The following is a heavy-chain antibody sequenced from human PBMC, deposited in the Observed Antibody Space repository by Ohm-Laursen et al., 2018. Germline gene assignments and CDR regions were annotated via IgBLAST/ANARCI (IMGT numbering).Heavy chain of an antibody. CDR1: GFTFSSYW. V-gene: IGHV3-7*01. J-gene: IGHJ4*02. CDR2: IKQDGSEK. Sequence: SLRLSCAASGFTFSSYWMSWVRQAPGKGLEWVANIKQDGSEKYYVDSVKGRFTISRDNAKNSLYLQMNSLRAEDTAVYYCARYYDFWSGYYQFDYWGQGTLVTASS. D-gene: IGHD3-3*01. CDR3: ARYYDFWSGYYQFDY.